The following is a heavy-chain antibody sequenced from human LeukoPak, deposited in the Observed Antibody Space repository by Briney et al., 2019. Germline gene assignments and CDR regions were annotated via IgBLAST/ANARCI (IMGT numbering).Heavy chain of an antibody. CDR1: GYTFTSYG. V-gene: IGHV1-18*01. Sequence: ASVKVSCKASGYTFTSYGISWVRQAPGQGLEWMGWISAYNGNTNYAQKLQGRVTMTTDTSTSTAYMELRSLRSDDTAVYYCARGGDYDFWSGYYRWRSFGHDLDYWGQGTLVTVS. D-gene: IGHD3-3*01. J-gene: IGHJ4*02. CDR2: ISAYNGNT. CDR3: ARGGDYDFWSGYYRWRSFGHDLDY.